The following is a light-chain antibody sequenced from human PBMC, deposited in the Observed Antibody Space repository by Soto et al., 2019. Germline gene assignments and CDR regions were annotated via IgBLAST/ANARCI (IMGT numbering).Light chain of an antibody. J-gene: IGLJ3*02. CDR2: LEGSGSY. CDR3: ETWDFNTRV. CDR1: SGHSSYI. V-gene: IGLV4-60*02. Sequence: QLVLTQSSSASASLGSSVKLTCTLSSGHSSYIIAWHQQQPGKAPRYLMKLEGSGSYNKGSGVPDRFSGSSSVADRYLTISILQFEDEADYYCETWDFNTRVFGGGTKVTVL.